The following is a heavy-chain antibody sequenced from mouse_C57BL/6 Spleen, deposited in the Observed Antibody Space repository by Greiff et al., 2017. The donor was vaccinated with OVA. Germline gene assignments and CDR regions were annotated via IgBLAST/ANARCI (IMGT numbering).Heavy chain of an antibody. CDR3: ARRYYGSSLAMDY. Sequence: EVKVVESGGGLVKPGGSLKLSCAASGFTFSDYGMHWVRQAPEKGLEWVAYISSGSSTLYYADTVKGRFTISRDNAKNTLFLQMTSLRSEDTAMYYCARRYYGSSLAMDYWGQGTSVTVSS. D-gene: IGHD1-1*01. CDR1: GFTFSDYG. V-gene: IGHV5-17*01. CDR2: ISSGSSTL. J-gene: IGHJ4*01.